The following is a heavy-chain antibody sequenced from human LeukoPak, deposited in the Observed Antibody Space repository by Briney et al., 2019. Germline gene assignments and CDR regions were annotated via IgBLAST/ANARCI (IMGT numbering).Heavy chain of an antibody. Sequence: ASVKVSCTASGYTFTSYYMHWVRQAPGQGLEWMGIINPSGGSTSYAQKFQGRVTMTRDTSTSTVYMELSSLRSEDTAVYYCARDLSPIVVVVAATGLGYWGQGTLVTVSS. CDR3: ARDLSPIVVVVAATGLGY. CDR1: GYTFTSYY. J-gene: IGHJ4*02. V-gene: IGHV1-46*01. D-gene: IGHD2-15*01. CDR2: INPSGGST.